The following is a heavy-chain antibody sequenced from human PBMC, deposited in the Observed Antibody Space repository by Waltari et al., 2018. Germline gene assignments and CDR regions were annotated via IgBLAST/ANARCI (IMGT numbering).Heavy chain of an antibody. D-gene: IGHD1-26*01. Sequence: EVQLVQSGAEVKKPGESLKISCKGSGYSFTSYWIVWVRKMPGKGLEWMGIIYPGDSDTTYSPSFQGQVTISADKSISTAYLEWSSLKASDTAMYFCARRLGGYYYGMDVWGQGTTVTVSS. CDR3: ARRLGGYYYGMDV. V-gene: IGHV5-51*01. CDR1: GYSFTSYW. CDR2: IYPGDSDT. J-gene: IGHJ6*02.